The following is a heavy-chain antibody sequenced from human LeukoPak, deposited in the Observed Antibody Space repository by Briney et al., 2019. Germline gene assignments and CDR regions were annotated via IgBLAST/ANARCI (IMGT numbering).Heavy chain of an antibody. CDR2: IYTSGST. D-gene: IGHD1-26*01. CDR3: ARRRGGVGATGYYFDY. CDR1: GGSISSGSYY. V-gene: IGHV4-61*02. J-gene: IGHJ4*02. Sequence: SETLSLTCTVSGGSISSGSYYWSWIRQPAGKGLEWIGRIYTSGSTNYNPSLKSRVTISVDTSKNQFSLKLSSVTAADTAVYYCARRRGGVGATGYYFDYWGQGTLVTVSS.